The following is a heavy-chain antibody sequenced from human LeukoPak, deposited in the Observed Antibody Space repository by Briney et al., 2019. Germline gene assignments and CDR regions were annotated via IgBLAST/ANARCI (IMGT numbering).Heavy chain of an antibody. V-gene: IGHV4-4*02. Sequence: SGTLSLTCGVSGGXISNTNCWSWVRQPPGQGLEWIGEISLTGLTHYNPSLESRVTVSLDKSKNQLSLNLTSVIAADTAVYYCSRENGAFSPFGYWGQGTLVTVLS. D-gene: IGHD2-8*01. CDR1: GGXISNTNC. J-gene: IGHJ4*02. CDR3: SRENGAFSPFGY. CDR2: ISLTGLT.